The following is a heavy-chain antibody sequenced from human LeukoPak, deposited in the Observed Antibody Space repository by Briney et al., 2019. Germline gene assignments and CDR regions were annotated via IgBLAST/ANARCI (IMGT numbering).Heavy chain of an antibody. V-gene: IGHV3-30-3*01. J-gene: IGHJ6*02. D-gene: IGHD5-12*01. CDR2: ISYDGSNK. CDR3: ARDHVNIVATSVSYYYYGMDV. CDR1: GFTFSSYA. Sequence: GGSLRLSCAASGFTFSSYAMHWVRQAPGKGLEWVAVISYDGSNKYYADSVKGRFTISRDNSKNTLYLQMNSLRAEDTAVYYCARDHVNIVATSVSYYYYGMDVWGQGTTVTVSS.